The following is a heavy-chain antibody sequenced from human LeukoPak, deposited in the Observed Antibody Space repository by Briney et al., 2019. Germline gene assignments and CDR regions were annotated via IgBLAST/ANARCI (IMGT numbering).Heavy chain of an antibody. J-gene: IGHJ6*03. V-gene: IGHV4-61*02. Sequence: PSETLSLTCTVSGGSISSGSYYWSWIRQPAGKGLEWIGRIYTSGSTNYNPSLKSRVTISVDTSKNQFSLKPSSVTAADTAVYYCARARVGVVSSLGYYYYYYMDVWGKGTTVTVSS. CDR1: GGSISSGSYY. CDR2: IYTSGST. CDR3: ARARVGVVSSLGYYYYYYMDV. D-gene: IGHD3-3*01.